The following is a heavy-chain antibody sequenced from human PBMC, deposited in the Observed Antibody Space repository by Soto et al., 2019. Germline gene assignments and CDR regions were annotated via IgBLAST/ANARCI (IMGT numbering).Heavy chain of an antibody. V-gene: IGHV1-18*01. CDR2: IGPYNGNT. CDR1: GYTFADYG. D-gene: IGHD2-15*01. CDR3: ARCYFTVGSCYTCWHFDL. J-gene: IGHJ2*01. Sequence: QAQLVQSGAEVKKPGASVKVSCQAGGYTFADYGISWVRQAPGQGLEWVGWIGPYNGNTNYAQNLQDRVTMTTDTSTNTAYMELRSLRSDDTALYYCARCYFTVGSCYTCWHFDLWGRGTLLTVSS.